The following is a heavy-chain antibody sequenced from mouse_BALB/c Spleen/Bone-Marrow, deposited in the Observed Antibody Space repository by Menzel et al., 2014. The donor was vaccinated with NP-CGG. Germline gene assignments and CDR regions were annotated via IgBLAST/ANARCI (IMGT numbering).Heavy chain of an antibody. CDR1: GYTFTNYW. V-gene: IGHV1-69*02. D-gene: IGHD2-2*01. CDR2: IYPSDSYT. CDR3: ARWLHYAMDY. Sequence: QVQLQQSGAELVRPGASVKLSCKASGYTFTNYWINWVKQRPGQGLEWIGNIYPSDSYTNYNQKFKDKATLTVDKSSSTAYMQLSSPTSEDSAVYYCARWLHYAMDYWGQGTSVTVSS. J-gene: IGHJ4*01.